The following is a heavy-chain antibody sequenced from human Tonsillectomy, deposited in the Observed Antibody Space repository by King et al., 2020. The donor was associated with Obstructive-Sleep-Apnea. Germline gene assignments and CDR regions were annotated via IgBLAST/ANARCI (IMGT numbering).Heavy chain of an antibody. V-gene: IGHV1-69*09. Sequence: QLVQSGAEVKKPGSSVKVSCTASGGTFSSYAISWVRQAPGQGLEWMGGIIPILGIANYAQKFQGRVTITADKSTNTAYMDLSSLRSEDTAVYYCERGEAAAAGREYYYYGMDVWGQGTTVTVSS. CDR1: GGTFSSYA. J-gene: IGHJ6*02. D-gene: IGHD6-13*01. CDR2: IIPILGIA. CDR3: ERGEAAAAGREYYYYGMDV.